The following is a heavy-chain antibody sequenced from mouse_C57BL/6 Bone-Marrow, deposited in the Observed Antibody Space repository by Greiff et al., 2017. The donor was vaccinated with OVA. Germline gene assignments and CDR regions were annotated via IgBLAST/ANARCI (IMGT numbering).Heavy chain of an antibody. D-gene: IGHD2-4*01. CDR1: GYTFTSYW. V-gene: IGHV1-64*01. J-gene: IGHJ4*01. CDR2: IHPNSGST. CDR3: ARPYDYDRDYYAMDY. Sequence: VQLQQPGAELVKPGASVKLSCKASGYTFTSYWMHWVKQRPGQGLEWIGMIHPNSGSTNYNEKFKSKATLTVDKSSSTAYMQLSSLTSEDYAVYYCARPYDYDRDYYAMDYWGQGTSVTVSS.